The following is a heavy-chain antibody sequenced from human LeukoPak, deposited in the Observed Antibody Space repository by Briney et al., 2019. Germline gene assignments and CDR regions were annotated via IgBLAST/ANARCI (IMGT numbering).Heavy chain of an antibody. CDR3: ARDTIAAAGGWFDP. V-gene: IGHV4-38-2*02. Sequence: SETLSLTCTVSGYSISSGYYWGWIRQPPGKGLEWIGSIYHSGSTYYNPPLKSRVTISVDTSKNQFSLKLSSVTAADTAVYYCARDTIAAAGGWFDPWGQGTLVTVSS. CDR1: GYSISSGYY. J-gene: IGHJ5*02. D-gene: IGHD6-13*01. CDR2: IYHSGST.